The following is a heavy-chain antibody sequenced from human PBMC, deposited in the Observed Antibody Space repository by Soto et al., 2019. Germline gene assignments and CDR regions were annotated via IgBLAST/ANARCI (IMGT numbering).Heavy chain of an antibody. CDR2: INPNSGGT. V-gene: IGHV1-2*02. D-gene: IGHD2-8*01. J-gene: IGHJ6*02. CDR1: GYTFTGYY. CDR3: ARARAYCTNGVCYPGGMGV. Sequence: ASVKVSCKASGYTFTGYYMHWVRQAPGQGLEWMGWINPNSGGTNYAQKFQGRVTMTRDTSISTAYMELSRLRSDDTAVYYCARARAYCTNGVCYPGGMGVWGQGTTVTVSS.